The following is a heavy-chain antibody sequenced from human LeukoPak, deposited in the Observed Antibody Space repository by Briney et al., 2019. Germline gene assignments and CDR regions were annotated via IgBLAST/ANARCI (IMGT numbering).Heavy chain of an antibody. D-gene: IGHD2-15*01. CDR2: ISSSGSTI. Sequence: PGGSLRLSCAASGFTFSSYAMSWIRQAPGKGLEWVSYISSSGSTIYYADSVKGRFTISRDNAKNSLYLQMNSLRAEDTAVYYCARDQWGLAGPYCSGGSCPGYYYYYYGMDVWGQGTTVTVSS. CDR3: ARDQWGLAGPYCSGGSCPGYYYYYYGMDV. CDR1: GFTFSSYA. V-gene: IGHV3-11*01. J-gene: IGHJ6*02.